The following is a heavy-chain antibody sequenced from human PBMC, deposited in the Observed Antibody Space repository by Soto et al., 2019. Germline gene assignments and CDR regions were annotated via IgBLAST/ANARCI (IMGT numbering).Heavy chain of an antibody. CDR1: GFTALSYA. CDR3: AREVKGVTTFDY. J-gene: IGHJ4*02. CDR2: LNGGVDGT. D-gene: IGHD1-1*01. V-gene: IGHV1-3*01. Sequence: QVRLIQSGPEMMQPGASVRVSCTASGFTALSYAFHWVRQAPGQGPEWLGWLNGGVDGTSYSQRLQGRVTISRDTSTNTVYLEVKALTSEDTAVYYCAREVKGVTTFDYWGQGPLVTVSS.